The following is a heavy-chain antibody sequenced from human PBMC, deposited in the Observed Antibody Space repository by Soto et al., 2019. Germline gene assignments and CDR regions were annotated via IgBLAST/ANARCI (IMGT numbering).Heavy chain of an antibody. CDR3: ARGRGLYNSGRSQLDS. Sequence: QVQLVQSGAEVEKPGSSVRVSCKASGDSFSKYTVNWVRQAPRQGLEWMGGIIPRFGTTNYAPTLQDRVTITADESMNTVDMELSSLRSEDTALYYCARGRGLYNSGRSQLDSWGQGTLVTVSS. CDR2: IIPRFGTT. V-gene: IGHV1-69*01. J-gene: IGHJ4*02. D-gene: IGHD1-26*01. CDR1: GDSFSKYT.